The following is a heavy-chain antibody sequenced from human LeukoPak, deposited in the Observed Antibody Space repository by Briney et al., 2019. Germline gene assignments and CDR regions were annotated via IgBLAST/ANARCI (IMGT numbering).Heavy chain of an antibody. CDR3: ARDMWFGELLNAFNI. CDR1: GGSISSYY. Sequence: SETLSLTCTVSGGSISSYYWSWIRQPPGKGLEWIGYIHYSGSTIYNPSLKSRVTISVDTSKNQFSLKLSSVTAADTAVYYCARDMWFGELLNAFNIWGQGTMVTVSS. V-gene: IGHV4-59*01. D-gene: IGHD3-10*01. J-gene: IGHJ3*02. CDR2: IHYSGST.